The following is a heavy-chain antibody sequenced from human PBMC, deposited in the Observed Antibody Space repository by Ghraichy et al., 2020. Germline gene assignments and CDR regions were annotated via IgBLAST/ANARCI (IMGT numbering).Heavy chain of an antibody. Sequence: SQTLSLTCTVSGGSTRISSYNWGWIRHPPGKGLEWIGSIYYSGSTYSNPSLKSRVTISVDTSKNQFSLKLSSVTAADTAVYYCAREQLGKGAFDYWGQGTLVTVSS. J-gene: IGHJ4*02. CDR3: AREQLGKGAFDY. CDR2: IYYSGST. D-gene: IGHD7-27*01. CDR1: GGSTRISSYN. V-gene: IGHV4-39*07.